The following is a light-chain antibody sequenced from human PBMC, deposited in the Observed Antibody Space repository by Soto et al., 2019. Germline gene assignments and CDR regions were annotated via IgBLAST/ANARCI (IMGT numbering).Light chain of an antibody. J-gene: IGLJ1*01. CDR3: GSYTGTATPFV. CDR1: STDVGGYNY. V-gene: IGLV2-14*01. CDR2: EVS. Sequence: QSALAQPSSVSGSPGQSITISCTGTSTDVGGYNYVSWYQHHPGRGPKLIIYEVSNRPSGVSDRFSGSKSGNKASLIISNLEAEDESDYYCGSYTGTATPFVFGTGTKVTVL.